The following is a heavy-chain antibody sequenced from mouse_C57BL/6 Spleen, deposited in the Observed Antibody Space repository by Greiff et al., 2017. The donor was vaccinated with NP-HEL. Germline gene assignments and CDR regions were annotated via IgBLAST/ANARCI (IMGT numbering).Heavy chain of an antibody. CDR3: ARITTVVDWYFDV. V-gene: IGHV1-61*01. Sequence: QVQLQQPGAELVRPGSSVKLSCKASGYTFTSYWMDWVKQRPGQGLEWIGNIYPSDSETHYNQKFKDKATLTVDKSSSTAYMQLSSLTSEDSAVYYCARITTVVDWYFDVWGTGTTVTVSS. D-gene: IGHD1-1*01. CDR2: IYPSDSET. CDR1: GYTFTSYW. J-gene: IGHJ1*03.